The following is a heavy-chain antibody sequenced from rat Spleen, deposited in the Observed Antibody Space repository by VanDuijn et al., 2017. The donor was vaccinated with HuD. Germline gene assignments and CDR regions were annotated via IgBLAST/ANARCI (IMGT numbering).Heavy chain of an antibody. CDR2: ISYEGSRT. CDR1: GFTFSDYH. J-gene: IGHJ3*01. V-gene: IGHV5-22*01. Sequence: EVQVVESGGGSVQPGRSLKLSCAASGFTFSDYHMARVRQAPKKGLEWVASISYEGSRTYYGDSVKGRFTISRDNAKSTLYLQMNSLRSEDTATYYCATHRAYWFPYWGQGTLVTVSS. CDR3: ATHRAYWFPY.